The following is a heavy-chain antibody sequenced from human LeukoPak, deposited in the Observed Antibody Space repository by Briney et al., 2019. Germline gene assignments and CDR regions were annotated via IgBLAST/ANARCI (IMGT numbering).Heavy chain of an antibody. Sequence: GGSLRLSCIVFGFTFRDAWMSWVRQAPGKGLEWVARIKTQTIGGTTDYAAPVKGRFTISRDDSKNTVYLQMNILETEDTAVYYCPTDTLPYWDDAFDIWGQGTMITVS. V-gene: IGHV3-15*01. CDR3: PTDTLPYWDDAFDI. D-gene: IGHD2-8*02. J-gene: IGHJ3*02. CDR2: IKTQTIGGTT. CDR1: GFTFRDAW.